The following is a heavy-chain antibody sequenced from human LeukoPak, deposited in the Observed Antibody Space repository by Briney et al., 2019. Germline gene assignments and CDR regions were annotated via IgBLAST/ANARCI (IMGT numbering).Heavy chain of an antibody. CDR3: ARGYGDHGWWFDP. V-gene: IGHV3-66*01. CDR2: FYGGDGT. Sequence: GGSLRLSCAVSGFTVSSNYMSWVRQAPGKGLEWVSVFYGGDGTYYADSVKGRFTISRDNSKNTLYLQMNSLRAEDTAMYYCARGYGDHGWWFDPWGQGTLVTVSS. CDR1: GFTVSSNY. D-gene: IGHD4-17*01. J-gene: IGHJ5*02.